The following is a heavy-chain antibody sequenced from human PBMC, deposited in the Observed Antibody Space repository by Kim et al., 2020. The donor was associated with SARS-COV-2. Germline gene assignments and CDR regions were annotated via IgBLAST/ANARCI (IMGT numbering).Heavy chain of an antibody. CDR1: GFAFSSYW. CDR3: GAGARHDY. Sequence: GGSLRLSCTASGFAFSSYWMTWIRQVPGKGLEWVANIKQDGSETYYVDSVKGRFTISRNNAQNSLYLQMNSLRGDDTAVYYCGAGARHDYWGQGTLVTVSS. D-gene: IGHD1-26*01. J-gene: IGHJ4*02. V-gene: IGHV3-7*01. CDR2: IKQDGSET.